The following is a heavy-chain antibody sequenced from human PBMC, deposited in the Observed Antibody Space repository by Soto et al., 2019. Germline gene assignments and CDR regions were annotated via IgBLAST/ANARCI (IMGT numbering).Heavy chain of an antibody. J-gene: IGHJ6*02. CDR3: AREGVGSSGWSAGYYYGMDV. CDR1: GFTFSSYS. CDR2: ISSSSTI. V-gene: IGHV3-48*02. Sequence: GGSLRLSCAASGFTFSSYSMNWVRQAPGKGLEWVSYISSSSTIYYADSVKGRFTISRDNAKNSLYLQMNSLRDEDTAVYYCAREGVGSSGWSAGYYYGMDVWGQGTTVTVSS. D-gene: IGHD6-19*01.